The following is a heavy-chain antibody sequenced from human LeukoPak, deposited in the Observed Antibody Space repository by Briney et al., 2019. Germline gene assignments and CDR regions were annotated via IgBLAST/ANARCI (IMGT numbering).Heavy chain of an antibody. D-gene: IGHD2-2*01. V-gene: IGHV7-4-1*02. CDR2: INTNTGNP. Sequence: ASVKVSCKASGYTFTRYGISWVRQAPGQGLEWMGWINTNTGNPAYAQGFTGRFVFSLDTLVSTAYLQISSLKAEDTAVYYCARSIVVVPGAVDWFDPWGQGTLVTVSS. CDR1: GYTFTRYG. CDR3: ARSIVVVPGAVDWFDP. J-gene: IGHJ5*02.